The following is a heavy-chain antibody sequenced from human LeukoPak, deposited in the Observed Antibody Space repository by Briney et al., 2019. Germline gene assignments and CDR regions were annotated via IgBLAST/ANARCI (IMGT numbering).Heavy chain of an antibody. CDR1: GGSFSGYY. Sequence: PSETLSLTCAVYGGSFSGYYWSWIRQPPGKGREWIGGSNQGGSTNYNRSLKRRVSISVDTSKNSFSVQLSSVTAAATAVYYCERGRLSYYSGSWYFHAKSYYYYMDVWGKGTTVTVSS. V-gene: IGHV4-34*01. D-gene: IGHD6-13*01. J-gene: IGHJ6*03. CDR2: SNQGGST. CDR3: ERGRLSYYSGSWYFHAKSYYYYMDV.